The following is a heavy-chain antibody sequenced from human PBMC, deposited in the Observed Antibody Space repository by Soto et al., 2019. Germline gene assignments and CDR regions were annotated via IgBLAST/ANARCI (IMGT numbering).Heavy chain of an antibody. Sequence: SVKVSCKASGGTFSSYAISWVRQAPGQGLEWMGGIIPIFGTANYAQKFQGRVTITADKSTSTAYMELSSLRSEDTAVYYCARSYYYDSSGYPTQPTDYWGQGTLVTVSS. V-gene: IGHV1-69*06. J-gene: IGHJ4*02. CDR3: ARSYYYDSSGYPTQPTDY. D-gene: IGHD3-22*01. CDR1: GGTFSSYA. CDR2: IIPIFGTA.